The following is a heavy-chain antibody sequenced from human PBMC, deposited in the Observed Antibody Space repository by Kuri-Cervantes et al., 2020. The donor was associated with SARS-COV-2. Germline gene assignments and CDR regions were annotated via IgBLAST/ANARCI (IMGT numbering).Heavy chain of an antibody. CDR1: GFTVSSYA. D-gene: IGHD3-22*01. V-gene: IGHV3-30*03. J-gene: IGHJ4*02. Sequence: GGSLRLSCAASGFTVSSYAMHWVRQAPGKGLEWVALISYDGSNKYYADSVKGRFTISRDNSKNTLYLQMDSLRPDDTAVYYCARVSPISYYYDSSGYLDYWGQGTLVTVSS. CDR3: ARVSPISYYYDSSGYLDY. CDR2: ISYDGSNK.